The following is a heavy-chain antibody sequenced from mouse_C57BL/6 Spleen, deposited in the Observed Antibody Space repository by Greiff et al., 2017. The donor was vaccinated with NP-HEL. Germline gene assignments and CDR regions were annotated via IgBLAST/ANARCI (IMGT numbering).Heavy chain of an antibody. CDR2: IDPSDSYT. CDR1: GYTFTSYW. Sequence: VQLQQPGAELVKPGASVKLSCKASGYTFTSYWMQWVKQRPGQGLEWIGEIDPSDSYTNYNQKFKGKATLTVDTSSSTAYMQLSSLTSEDSAVYYCARGGSRSGYYAMDYWGQGTSVTVSS. J-gene: IGHJ4*01. CDR3: ARGGSRSGYYAMDY. D-gene: IGHD1-1*01. V-gene: IGHV1-50*01.